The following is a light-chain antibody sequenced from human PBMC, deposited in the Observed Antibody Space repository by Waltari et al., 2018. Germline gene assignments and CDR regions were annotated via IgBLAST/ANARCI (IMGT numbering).Light chain of an antibody. CDR2: DVS. Sequence: QSALTQPASVSGSPVQSITISRTRTSSDLGRYHHFSWYQPPPGKTPKLMIYDVSSRPSGVSNRFSGSKSGNTASLTISGLQAEDEADYYCNSYASGSNGVFGGGTRLTVL. CDR3: NSYASGSNGV. V-gene: IGLV2-14*03. CDR1: SSDLGRYHH. J-gene: IGLJ3*02.